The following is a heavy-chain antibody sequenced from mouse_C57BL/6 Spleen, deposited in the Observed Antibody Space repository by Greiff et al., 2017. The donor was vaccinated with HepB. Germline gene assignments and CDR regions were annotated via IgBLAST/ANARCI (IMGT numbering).Heavy chain of an antibody. J-gene: IGHJ2*01. V-gene: IGHV5-4*01. CDR3: ARDWDNY. CDR2: ISDGGSYT. CDR1: GFTFSSYA. D-gene: IGHD4-1*01. Sequence: EVKVVESGGGLVKPGGSLKLSCAASGFTFSSYAMSWVRQTPEKRLEWVATISDGGSYTYYPDNVKGRFTISRDNAKNNLYLQMSHLKSEDTAMYYCARDWDNYWGQGTTLTVSS.